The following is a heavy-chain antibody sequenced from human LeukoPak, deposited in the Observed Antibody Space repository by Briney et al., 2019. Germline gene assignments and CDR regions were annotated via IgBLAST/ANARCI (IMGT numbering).Heavy chain of an antibody. CDR1: GFTFSSYA. CDR2: ISGSGGST. J-gene: IGHJ4*02. CDR3: ATSYDSSGCD. V-gene: IGHV3-23*01. Sequence: GGSLRLSCAASGFTFSSYAMSWVRQAPGKGLEWVSAISGSGGSTYYADSVKGRFTNSRDNARNSLYLQMNSLRAEDTALYYCATSYDSSGCDWGQGTLVTVSS. D-gene: IGHD3-22*01.